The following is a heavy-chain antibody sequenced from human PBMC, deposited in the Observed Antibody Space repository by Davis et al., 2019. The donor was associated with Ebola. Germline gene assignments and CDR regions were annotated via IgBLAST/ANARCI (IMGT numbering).Heavy chain of an antibody. CDR1: GITSGSHY. Sequence: PGGSLRLSCAASGITSGSHYMSWVRQVPGLGLECVYGLHWRVGSTGYADSVKGRFTVSRDNAQKTLYLQMNSLTAEDTAVYYCSRDVQFELYDYWGQGTLVTVSS. J-gene: IGHJ4*02. CDR2: LHWRVGST. CDR3: SRDVQFELYDY. D-gene: IGHD2-15*01. V-gene: IGHV3-20*04.